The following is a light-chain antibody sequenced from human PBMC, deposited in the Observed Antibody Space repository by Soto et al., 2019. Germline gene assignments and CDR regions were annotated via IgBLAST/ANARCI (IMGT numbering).Light chain of an antibody. J-gene: IGLJ1*01. V-gene: IGLV2-23*01. Sequence: QPVLAQPASVSGSPGQSITISCNGTSNDVGAYDSVSWYQQHPHKAPQVIIYRGTQRPSGASTRFSASTYGNAASLTISGLQADDEADYFCCSSAPESTYVCGTGTKVTVL. CDR2: RGT. CDR3: CSSAPESTYV. CDR1: SNDVGAYDS.